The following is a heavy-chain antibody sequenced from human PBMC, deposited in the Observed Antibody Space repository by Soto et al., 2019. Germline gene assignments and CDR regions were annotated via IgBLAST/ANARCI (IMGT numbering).Heavy chain of an antibody. CDR1: GYTYAGYD. D-gene: IGHD3-22*01. J-gene: IGHJ6*02. CDR3: ARAGSGYYDSSGDHV. V-gene: IGHV1-18*04. CDR2: ISAYNGNT. Sequence: GTSMKVSCKDSGYTYAGYDSRWVRQAPGQGLEWMGWISAYNGNTNYAQKLQGRVTMTTDTSTSTAYMELRSLRSDDTAVYYCARAGSGYYDSSGDHVWGQGTTVTVSS.